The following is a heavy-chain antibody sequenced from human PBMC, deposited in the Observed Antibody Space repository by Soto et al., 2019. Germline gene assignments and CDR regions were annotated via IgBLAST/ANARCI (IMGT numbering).Heavy chain of an antibody. J-gene: IGHJ4*02. V-gene: IGHV4-34*01. Sequence: SETLSLTCAVYGGSFNGYYWTWIRQPPGKGPEWIGDIDHSGSTNYNPSLKSRVTISVDTSKNQFSLKVRSVTAADMAVFYCARAPDKYYFDSWGQGTQVAVSS. CDR2: IDHSGST. CDR1: GGSFNGYY. CDR3: ARAPDKYYFDS.